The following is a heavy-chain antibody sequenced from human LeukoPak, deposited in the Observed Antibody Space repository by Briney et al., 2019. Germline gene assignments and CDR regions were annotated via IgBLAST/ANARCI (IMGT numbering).Heavy chain of an antibody. J-gene: IGHJ4*02. V-gene: IGHV4-59*01. CDR2: IYYSGST. CDR3: ARSHYDFWSGYFDY. Sequence: SETLSLTCTVSGGSISSYYWSWIRQPPGKGLEWIGYIYYSGSTNYNPSLRSRVTISVDTSKNQFSLKLSSVTAADTAVYYCARSHYDFWSGYFDYWGQGTLVTVSS. CDR1: GGSISSYY. D-gene: IGHD3-3*01.